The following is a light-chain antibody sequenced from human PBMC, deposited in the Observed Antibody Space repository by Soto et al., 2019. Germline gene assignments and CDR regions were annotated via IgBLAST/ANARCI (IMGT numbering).Light chain of an antibody. CDR3: QSYDGTLSGSYV. Sequence: QAVVTQPPSVSGAPGQRVTISCTGRSSNIGAGYDVHWYQQLPGTAPKLVMYGTTNRPSGVPDRFSGSKSGTSASLAITGLQAEDEADYYCQSYDGTLSGSYVFGIGTKLTVL. CDR1: SSNIGAGYD. V-gene: IGLV1-40*01. CDR2: GTT. J-gene: IGLJ1*01.